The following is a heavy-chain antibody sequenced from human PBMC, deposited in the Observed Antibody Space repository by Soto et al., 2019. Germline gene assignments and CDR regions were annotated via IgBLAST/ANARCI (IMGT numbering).Heavy chain of an antibody. CDR1: GGSISSSSYY. CDR2: VYYSGST. Sequence: SETLSLTCTVSGGSISSSSYYWGWTRQPPGKGLEWIGSVYYSGSTYYNPSLKSRVTISVDTSKNQFSLQLSSVTAADTALYYCARHTYGNNRYYFDLWGQGSLVTVSS. D-gene: IGHD4-17*01. J-gene: IGHJ4*02. V-gene: IGHV4-39*01. CDR3: ARHTYGNNRYYFDL.